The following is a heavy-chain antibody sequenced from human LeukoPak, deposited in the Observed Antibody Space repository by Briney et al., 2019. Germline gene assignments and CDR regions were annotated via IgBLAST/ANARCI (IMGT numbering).Heavy chain of an antibody. CDR3: ARNKSTTLGDY. Sequence: ASVKVSCKASGYAFSNSGISWVRQAPGQGLEWMGWITPNNGYAHYAQKLQGRVTMTTDTFTSTAYMELRSLRPDDTAVYYCARNKSTTLGDYWGQGTLVTVSS. J-gene: IGHJ4*02. V-gene: IGHV1-18*01. CDR1: GYAFSNSG. D-gene: IGHD2-2*01. CDR2: ITPNNGYA.